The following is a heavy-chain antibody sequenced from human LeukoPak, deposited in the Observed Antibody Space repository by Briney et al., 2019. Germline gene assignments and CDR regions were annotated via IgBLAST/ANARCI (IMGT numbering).Heavy chain of an antibody. Sequence: ASVQVSCKASGYTFTSYAMNWVRQAPGQGLEWMGWVNTNTGNPTYAQGFTGRFVFSLDTSVSTAYLQISSLKAEDTAVYYCARLTIFGVVTDFDYWGQGTLVTVSS. CDR2: VNTNTGNP. CDR3: ARLTIFGVVTDFDY. J-gene: IGHJ4*02. D-gene: IGHD3-3*01. V-gene: IGHV7-4-1*02. CDR1: GYTFTSYA.